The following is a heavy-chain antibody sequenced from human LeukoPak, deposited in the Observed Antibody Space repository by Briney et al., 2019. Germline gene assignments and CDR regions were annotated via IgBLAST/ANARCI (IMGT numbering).Heavy chain of an antibody. D-gene: IGHD1-26*01. Sequence: PGGSLRLSCAASGFTFSSYSMNWVRQAPGKGLEWVSSISSSSSYIYYADSVKGRFTISRDNAKNSLYLQMNSLRAEDTAVYYCATLGGVVVGAPKRDAFDIWGQGTMVTVSS. CDR3: ATLGGVVVGAPKRDAFDI. J-gene: IGHJ3*02. CDR1: GFTFSSYS. CDR2: ISSSSSYI. V-gene: IGHV3-21*01.